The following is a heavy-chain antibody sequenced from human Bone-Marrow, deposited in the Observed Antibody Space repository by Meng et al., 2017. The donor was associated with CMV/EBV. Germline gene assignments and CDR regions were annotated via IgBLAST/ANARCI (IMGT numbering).Heavy chain of an antibody. CDR2: IIPIFGTA. D-gene: IGHD2-21*01. J-gene: IGHJ5*02. CDR3: ARLIAREANWFDP. CDR1: GTTFDRHT. Sequence: SVKVSCKASGTTFDRHTISWVRQAPGQRLEWMGGIIPIFGTANYAQKFQGRVTITTDESTSTAYMELSSLRSEDTAVYYCARLIAREANWFDPWGQGTLVTVSS. V-gene: IGHV1-69*05.